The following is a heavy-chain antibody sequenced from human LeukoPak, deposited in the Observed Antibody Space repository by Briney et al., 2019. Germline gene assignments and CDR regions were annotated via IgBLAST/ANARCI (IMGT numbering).Heavy chain of an antibody. V-gene: IGHV3-30-3*01. CDR1: AFTFSNYT. J-gene: IGHJ4*02. CDR3: ARIPRTWLRFPYFDY. CDR2: ISHDGSNK. Sequence: PGGSLRLSCAASAFTFSNYTMHWVRQAPGKGLEWVAVISHDGSNKYYADSVKGRFTISRDNSKNTLYPQMNSLRGEDTAVYYCARIPRTWLRFPYFDYWGQGTLVTVSS. D-gene: IGHD5-12*01.